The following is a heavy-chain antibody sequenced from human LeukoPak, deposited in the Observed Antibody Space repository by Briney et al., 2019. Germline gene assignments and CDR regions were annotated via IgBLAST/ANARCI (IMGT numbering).Heavy chain of an antibody. CDR1: GFTFSTHW. CDR2: IKEDGSEE. D-gene: IGHD7-27*01. J-gene: IGHJ4*02. CDR3: AKGLGRDS. Sequence: GGSLRLSCAASGFTFSTHWMTWFRQAPGKGLEWVANIKEDGSEEYYADSVKGRFSISRDNTKNSLYLQMGRLRVEDAAMYYCAKGLGRDSGGQGTLVTVSS. V-gene: IGHV3-7*01.